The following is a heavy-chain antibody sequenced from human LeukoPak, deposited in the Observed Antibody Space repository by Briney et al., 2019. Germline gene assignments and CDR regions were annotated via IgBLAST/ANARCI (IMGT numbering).Heavy chain of an antibody. CDR2: IKSDGITI. J-gene: IGHJ4*02. Sequence: GGSLRLSCAASGFTFSNYMMHWVRQAPGKGLVWVSRIKSDGITITYADSVKGRFTISRDNAKNTLYLQMNSLRAEDTAVYYCVRDLGGRSGHWGQGTLVTVSS. D-gene: IGHD1-26*01. CDR3: VRDLGGRSGH. V-gene: IGHV3-74*01. CDR1: GFTFSNYM.